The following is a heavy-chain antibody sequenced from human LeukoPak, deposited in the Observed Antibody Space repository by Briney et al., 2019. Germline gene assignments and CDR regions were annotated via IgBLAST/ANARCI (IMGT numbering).Heavy chain of an antibody. V-gene: IGHV4-4*09. CDR1: GYSITAFY. CDR2: TYSSGDT. CDR3: ARTARVFDY. D-gene: IGHD5-18*01. J-gene: IGHJ4*02. Sequence: SETLSLTCTVSGYSITAFYLSWIRQPPGGGLEVMAYTYSSGDTNYNPSLKSRVTILLDESRNQLSLKMSSVTAADTAVYYCARTARVFDYWGQGILVTVSS.